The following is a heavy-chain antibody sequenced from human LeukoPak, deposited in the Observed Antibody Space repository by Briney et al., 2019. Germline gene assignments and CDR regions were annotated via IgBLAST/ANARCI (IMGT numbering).Heavy chain of an antibody. CDR2: IYPGDSDTIT. CDR3: AKSSPRGYRVFDI. D-gene: IGHD5/OR15-5a*01. CDR1: GYSFTNYW. Sequence: GESLKIFCKGSGYSFTNYWIGWVRQMPGKGLEWMGIIYPGDSDTITRDSPSFQGQVTISADKSISTAFLQWSSLKASDTAMYYCAKSSPRGYRVFDIWGQGTMVTVSS. J-gene: IGHJ3*02. V-gene: IGHV5-51*01.